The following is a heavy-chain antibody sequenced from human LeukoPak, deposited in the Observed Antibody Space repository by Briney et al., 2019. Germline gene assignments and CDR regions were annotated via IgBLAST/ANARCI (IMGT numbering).Heavy chain of an antibody. CDR3: ARGIASSSIWYWYFDL. CDR1: GFSFSTSW. CDR2: IKEDGSRT. V-gene: IGHV3-7*01. Sequence: GGSLRLSCTTSGFSFSTSWMSWVRQTPGKGLEWVANIKEDGSRTCLADAVQGRFSVSRDNAKNSVYLQMSSLRADDTSVYYCARGIASSSIWYWYFDLWGRGTFVSVSS. J-gene: IGHJ2*01. D-gene: IGHD6-13*01.